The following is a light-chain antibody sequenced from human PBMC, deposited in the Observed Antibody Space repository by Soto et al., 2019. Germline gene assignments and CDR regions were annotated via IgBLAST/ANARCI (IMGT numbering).Light chain of an antibody. J-gene: IGLJ2*01. CDR2: EVT. CDR3: SSYAGNNNIVV. CDR1: SSDVGAYKY. V-gene: IGLV2-8*01. Sequence: QYALTQTPSASGSPGQSVTISCTGTSSDVGAYKYVSWYQQHPGKAPKLMIYEVTKRPSGVPGLFSGYKSGNTASLTVSGRQDDEDDDYYCSSYAGNNNIVVFGGGTKLTVL.